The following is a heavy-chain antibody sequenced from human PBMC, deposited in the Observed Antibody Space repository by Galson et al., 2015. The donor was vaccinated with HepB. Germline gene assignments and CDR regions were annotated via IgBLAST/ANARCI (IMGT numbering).Heavy chain of an antibody. Sequence: SLRLSCAASGFTFSSYAMTWVRQAPGKGLEWVSAISESGGSTYYADSVKGRFTVSRDNSKNTLYLQMNSLRAEDTAVYYCAKVAGDWWYFELWGRGTLVTVCS. CDR1: GFTFSSYA. V-gene: IGHV3-23*01. J-gene: IGHJ2*01. D-gene: IGHD6-19*01. CDR2: ISESGGST. CDR3: AKVAGDWWYFEL.